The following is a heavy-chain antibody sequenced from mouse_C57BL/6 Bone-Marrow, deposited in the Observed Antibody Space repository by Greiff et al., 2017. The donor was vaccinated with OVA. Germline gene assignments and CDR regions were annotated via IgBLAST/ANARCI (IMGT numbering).Heavy chain of an antibody. J-gene: IGHJ3*01. CDR1: GFTFSSYA. V-gene: IGHV5-9-1*02. CDR3: TRVITSFGY. Sequence: EVKLMESGEGLVKPGGSLKLSCAASGFTFSSYAMSWVRQTPEKRLEWVAYISSGGDYIYYADTVKGRFTISRDNARNTLYLQMSSLKSEDTAMYYCTRVITSFGYWGQGTLVTVSA. D-gene: IGHD1-1*01. CDR2: ISSGGDYI.